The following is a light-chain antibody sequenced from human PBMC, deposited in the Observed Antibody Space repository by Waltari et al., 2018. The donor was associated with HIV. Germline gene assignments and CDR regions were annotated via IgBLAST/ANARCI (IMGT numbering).Light chain of an antibody. V-gene: IGLV1-40*01. CDR1: TTNIGADYA. CDR2: GNK. CDR3: QSYDITLSAAGV. J-gene: IGLJ3*02. Sequence: QSVLTQPPSLCGAPGHRVSISCTGRTTNIGADYAVHWYQQIPGTAPKLLIAGNKNRPSGVPDRFSASKSGTAAALTITGLQAEDDADYFCQSYDITLSAAGVFGGGTKLTVL.